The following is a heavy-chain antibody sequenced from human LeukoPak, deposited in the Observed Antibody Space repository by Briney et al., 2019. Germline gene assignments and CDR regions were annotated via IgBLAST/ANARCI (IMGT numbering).Heavy chain of an antibody. D-gene: IGHD4-17*01. CDR3: ARERGDYGDAFDI. CDR1: GGSISSYY. Sequence: SETLSLTCTVSGGSISSYYWSWIRQPPGKGLEWIGYIYYSGSTNYNPSLKSRVTISVDTSKNQFSLKLSSVTAADTAVYYCARERGDYGDAFDIWGQGTMVTVSS. CDR2: IYYSGST. J-gene: IGHJ3*02. V-gene: IGHV4-59*01.